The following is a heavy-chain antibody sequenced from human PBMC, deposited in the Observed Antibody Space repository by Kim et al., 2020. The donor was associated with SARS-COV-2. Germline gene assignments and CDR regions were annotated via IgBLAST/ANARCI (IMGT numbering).Heavy chain of an antibody. V-gene: IGHV3-30*03. D-gene: IGHD6-19*01. CDR3: TRGAVSGNDAFGI. CDR2: MSYDGSVK. Sequence: GGSLRLSCEASGFTLTNYGMHWVRQAPGTGLEWVAFMSYDGSVKYYGETVKGRFTISRDTSKNTLFLQMDSLGAEDTAVYYCTRGAVSGNDAFGIWGQGSLVTVSS. J-gene: IGHJ3*02. CDR1: GFTLTNYG.